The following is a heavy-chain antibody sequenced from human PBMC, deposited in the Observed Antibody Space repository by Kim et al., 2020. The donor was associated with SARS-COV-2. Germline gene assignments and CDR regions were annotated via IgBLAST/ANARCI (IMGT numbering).Heavy chain of an antibody. CDR2: ISYDGSNT. J-gene: IGHJ6*02. D-gene: IGHD6-19*01. CDR3: VKASSREQWLVKG. V-gene: IGHV3-30*18. CDR1: GFTFSSYG. Sequence: GGSLRLSCAASGFTFSSYGMHWVRQAPGKGLDWVALISYDGSNTYYADSVKGRFTISRDNSKNTLYLQMNSLRPEDTAVYYCVKASSREQWLVKGWGQGTTVIVSS.